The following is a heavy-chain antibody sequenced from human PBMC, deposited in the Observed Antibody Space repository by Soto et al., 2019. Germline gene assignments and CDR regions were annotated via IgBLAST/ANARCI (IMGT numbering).Heavy chain of an antibody. J-gene: IGHJ5*02. D-gene: IGHD2-2*02. CDR3: ARRSPDPYCSSTSCYTGGWFDP. Sequence: GASVKVSCKASGYTFTSYGISWVRQAPGQGLEWMGWISAYNGNTNYAQKLRGRVTMTTDTSTSTAYMELRSLRSDDTAVYYCARRSPDPYCSSTSCYTGGWFDPWGQGTLVTVSS. V-gene: IGHV1-18*01. CDR2: ISAYNGNT. CDR1: GYTFTSYG.